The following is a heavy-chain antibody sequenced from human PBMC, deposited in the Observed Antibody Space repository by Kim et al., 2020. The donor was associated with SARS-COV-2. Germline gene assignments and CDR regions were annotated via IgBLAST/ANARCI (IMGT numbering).Heavy chain of an antibody. Sequence: SETLSLTCAVSGGSISSSNWWSWVRQPPGKGLEWIGEIYHSGSTNYNPSLKSRVTISVDKSKNQFSLKLSSVTAADTAVYYCARWGRIGQRYNWFDPWGQGTLVTVSS. CDR1: GGSISSSNW. V-gene: IGHV4-4*02. J-gene: IGHJ5*02. CDR2: IYHSGST. D-gene: IGHD3-16*01. CDR3: ARWGRIGQRYNWFDP.